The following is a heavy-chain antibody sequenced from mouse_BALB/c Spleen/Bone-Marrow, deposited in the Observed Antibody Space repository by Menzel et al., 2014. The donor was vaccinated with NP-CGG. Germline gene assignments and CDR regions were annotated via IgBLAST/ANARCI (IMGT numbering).Heavy chain of an antibody. D-gene: IGHD2-14*01. J-gene: IGHJ3*01. V-gene: IGHV1-7*01. Sequence: QVQLQQPGAELAEPGASVKMSCKASGYTFTSYWMHWVKQRPGQGLEWIGYINPSTGYTEYNQKFKDKATLTADKSSSTAYMQLSSLTSEDSAVYYCARDYRYDSFAYWGQGTLVTVSA. CDR1: GYTFTSYW. CDR2: INPSTGYT. CDR3: ARDYRYDSFAY.